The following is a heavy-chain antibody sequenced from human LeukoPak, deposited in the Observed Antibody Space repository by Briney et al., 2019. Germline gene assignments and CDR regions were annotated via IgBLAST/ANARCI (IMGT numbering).Heavy chain of an antibody. Sequence: GGSLRLSCAASGFTFNSYAMYWVRPAPGKGLEWISGIFGSGGSPHYADSVKGRFTISRDNSQEIVYLQLDSLRVEDTALYYCGKTTVGYSSGRYPGWPVDYWGQGALVTVSS. CDR1: GFTFNSYA. CDR3: GKTTVGYSSGRYPGWPVDY. CDR2: IFGSGGSP. D-gene: IGHD2-15*01. V-gene: IGHV3-23*01. J-gene: IGHJ4*02.